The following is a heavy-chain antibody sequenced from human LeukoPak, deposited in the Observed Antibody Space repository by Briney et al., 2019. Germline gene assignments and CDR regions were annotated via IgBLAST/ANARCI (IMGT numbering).Heavy chain of an antibody. D-gene: IGHD3-9*01. Sequence: GRSLRLSCAASGFTFSSYAMHWVRQAPGKGLEWVAVISYDGSNKYYADSVKGRFTISRDNSKNTLYMKMNSLRAEDTAVYYCARDTDILSIDYWGQGTLVTVSS. J-gene: IGHJ4*02. CDR2: ISYDGSNK. CDR1: GFTFSSYA. V-gene: IGHV3-30*04. CDR3: ARDTDILSIDY.